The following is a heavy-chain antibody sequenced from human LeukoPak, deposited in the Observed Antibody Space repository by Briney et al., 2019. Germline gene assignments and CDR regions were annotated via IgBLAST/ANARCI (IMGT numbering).Heavy chain of an antibody. CDR3: ARGGSSGYNYNAFDI. Sequence: GGSLRLSCIAPGFTFSSYEMNWVRQAPGKGLEWVSFISISGATIYYADSVKGRFTISRDNAKNSLYLQMHSLRAEDTAVYYCARGGSSGYNYNAFDIWAQGAMVTVSS. J-gene: IGHJ3*02. CDR2: ISISGATI. V-gene: IGHV3-48*03. D-gene: IGHD3-22*01. CDR1: GFTFSSYE.